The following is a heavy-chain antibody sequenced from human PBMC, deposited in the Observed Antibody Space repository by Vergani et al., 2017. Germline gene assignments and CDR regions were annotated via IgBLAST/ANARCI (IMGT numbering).Heavy chain of an antibody. CDR2: IKQDGSEK. CDR3: AKGVYCSSTSCYEGRGYYYGMGV. CDR1: GFTFSSYW. Sequence: EVQLVESGGGLVQPGGSLRLSCAASGFTFSSYWMSWVRQAPGKGLEWVANIKQDGSEKYYVDSVKGRFTISRDNSKNTLYLQMNSLRADDTAVYYCAKGVYCSSTSCYEGRGYYYGMGVWGQGTTVTFSS. J-gene: IGHJ6*02. D-gene: IGHD2-2*01. V-gene: IGHV3-7*03.